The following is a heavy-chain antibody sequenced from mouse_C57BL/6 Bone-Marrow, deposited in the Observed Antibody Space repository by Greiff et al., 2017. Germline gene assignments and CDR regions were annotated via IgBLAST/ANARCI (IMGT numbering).Heavy chain of an antibody. Sequence: QVQLQQPGAELVKPGASVKVSCKASGYTFTSYWMHWVKQRPGQGLEWIGRIHPSDSDTNYNQKFKGKATLTVDKSSSTAYMQLSSLTSEDSAVXYCAMGDGYDEGPYAMDYWGQGTSVTVSS. V-gene: IGHV1-74*01. J-gene: IGHJ4*01. D-gene: IGHD2-2*01. CDR1: GYTFTSYW. CDR3: AMGDGYDEGPYAMDY. CDR2: IHPSDSDT.